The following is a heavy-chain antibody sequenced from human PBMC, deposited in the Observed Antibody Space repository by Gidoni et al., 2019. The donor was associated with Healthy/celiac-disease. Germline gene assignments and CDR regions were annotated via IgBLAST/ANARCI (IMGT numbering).Heavy chain of an antibody. Sequence: EVQLLESGGGLVQPGGSLRLSCAASGFTFISYAMGWVRQAPGKGLEWVAAISGSGGSTYYADSVKGRFTISRDNSKNTLYLQMNSLRAEDTAVYYCAKYRGPLGSNFDYWGQGTLVTVSS. J-gene: IGHJ4*02. V-gene: IGHV3-23*01. CDR1: GFTFISYA. CDR2: ISGSGGST. D-gene: IGHD1-26*01. CDR3: AKYRGPLGSNFDY.